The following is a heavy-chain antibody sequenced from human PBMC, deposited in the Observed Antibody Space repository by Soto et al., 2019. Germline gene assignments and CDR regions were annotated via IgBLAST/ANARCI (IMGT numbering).Heavy chain of an antibody. CDR1: GFIFSSYA. J-gene: IGHJ4*02. V-gene: IGHV3-30-3*01. Sequence: QVQVVESGGGVIQPGRSLRLSCAASGFIFSSYAMHWVRQAPGKGLEWVAVISYDGSNKYYADSVKGRFTISRDNAKKPLHLQMNSLRAEDTAVYYCASAPAGAYCGGDCYFDYWGQGTLVTVSS. CDR3: ASAPAGAYCGGDCYFDY. D-gene: IGHD2-21*01. CDR2: ISYDGSNK.